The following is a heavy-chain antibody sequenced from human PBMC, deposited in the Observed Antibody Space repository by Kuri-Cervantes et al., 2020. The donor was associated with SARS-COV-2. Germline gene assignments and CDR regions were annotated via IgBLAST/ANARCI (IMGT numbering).Heavy chain of an antibody. V-gene: IGHV3-7*01. D-gene: IGHD4-23*01. J-gene: IGHJ4*02. CDR1: GFTFSSYW. CDR2: IKQDGSEK. Sequence: GESLKISCAASGFTFSSYWMSWVRQAPGKGLEWVANIKQDGSEKYYVDSVKGRFTISRDNAKSSLYLQMNSLRAEDTAVYYCARGDDYGGNYPDYWGQGTLVTVSS. CDR3: ARGDDYGGNYPDY.